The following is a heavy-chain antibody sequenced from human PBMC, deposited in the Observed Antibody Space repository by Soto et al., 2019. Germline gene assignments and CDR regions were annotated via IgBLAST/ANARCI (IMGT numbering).Heavy chain of an antibody. J-gene: IGHJ5*02. CDR3: ARERTVTTLSPGWFDP. CDR1: GYTFTSYY. CDR2: INPSGGST. V-gene: IGHV1-46*03. D-gene: IGHD4-17*01. Sequence: QVQLVQSGAEVKKPGASVKVSCKASGYTFTSYYMHWVRQAPGQGLEWMGIINPSGGSTSYAQKCRGRVTMTRDPSTGTVYMELSSRRSEDTAVYYCARERTVTTLSPGWFDPWGQGTLVTVSS.